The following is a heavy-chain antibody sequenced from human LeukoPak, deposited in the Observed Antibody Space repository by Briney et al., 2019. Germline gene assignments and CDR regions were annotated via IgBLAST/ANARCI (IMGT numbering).Heavy chain of an antibody. CDR3: SRDGYNLADY. J-gene: IGHJ4*02. CDR2: ISYDGSNK. D-gene: IGHD5-24*01. Sequence: PGGSLRLSCAASGFTFSSYAMHWVRQAPGKGLEWVAVISYDGSNKYYADSVKGRFTISRDNSKNTLYLQMNSLRAEDTAEYYCSRDGYNLADYWGQGTLVTVSS. CDR1: GFTFSSYA. V-gene: IGHV3-30-3*01.